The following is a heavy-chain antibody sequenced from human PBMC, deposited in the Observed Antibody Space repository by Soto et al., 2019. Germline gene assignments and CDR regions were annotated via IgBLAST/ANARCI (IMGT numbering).Heavy chain of an antibody. V-gene: IGHV3-48*02. CDR1: GFTFSSQS. J-gene: IGHJ1*01. CDR2: ISSSSVFI. CDR3: ASDRDYAPEH. D-gene: IGHD4-17*01. Sequence: EVQLVESGGSLVQPGESLRLSCAASGFTFSSQSMKWVRQAPGKGLEWISYISSSSVFIFYADSVKGRFTISRDNAKNSLYLQMNGLRDEDTAVYYCASDRDYAPEHWGQGTLVIVSS.